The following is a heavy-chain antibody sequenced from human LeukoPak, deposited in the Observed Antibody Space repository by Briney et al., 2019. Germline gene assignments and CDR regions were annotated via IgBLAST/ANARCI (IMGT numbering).Heavy chain of an antibody. CDR3: AREAQIITMVRGYFDY. J-gene: IGHJ4*02. CDR2: ISSSGSTI. D-gene: IGHD3-10*01. CDR1: GFTFSDYY. V-gene: IGHV3-11*04. Sequence: GSLRLSCAASGFTFSDYYMSWIRQAPGKGLEWVSYISSSGSTIYYADSVKGRFTISRDNAKNSLYLQMNSLRAEDTAEYYCAREAQIITMVRGYFDYWGQGTLVTVSS.